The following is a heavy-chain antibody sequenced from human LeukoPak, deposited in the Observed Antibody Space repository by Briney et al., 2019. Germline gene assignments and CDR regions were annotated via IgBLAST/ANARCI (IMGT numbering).Heavy chain of an antibody. Sequence: GGSLRLSCAASGFTLSSYSMNWVRQAPGKGLEWVSSISSSSSYIYYADSVKGRFTISRDNAKNSLYLQMNSLRAEDTAVYYCARGYERTWIDYWGQGTLVTVSS. V-gene: IGHV3-21*01. CDR2: ISSSSSYI. J-gene: IGHJ4*02. CDR3: ARGYERTWIDY. CDR1: GFTLSSYS. D-gene: IGHD1-14*01.